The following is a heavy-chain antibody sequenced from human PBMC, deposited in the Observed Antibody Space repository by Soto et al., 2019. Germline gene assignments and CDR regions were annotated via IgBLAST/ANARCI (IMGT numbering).Heavy chain of an antibody. CDR1: GYTFISYD. V-gene: IGHV1-8*01. J-gene: IGHJ5*02. D-gene: IGHD3-3*01. Sequence: GASVKVSCKASGYTFISYDINCGRQATGQGLEWMGWMNPSSGNIGYAQKFQDRVTMTRNTSINTAYMELSSLTSEDTAVYYCARGLRLLEWSTHSACLDTWGQGTLVTVSS. CDR3: ARGLRLLEWSTHSACLDT. CDR2: MNPSSGNI.